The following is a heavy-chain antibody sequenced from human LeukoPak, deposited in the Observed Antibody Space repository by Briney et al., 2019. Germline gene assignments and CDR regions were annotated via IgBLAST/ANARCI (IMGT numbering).Heavy chain of an antibody. CDR1: GFTFSGYA. V-gene: IGHV3-23*01. CDR3: ARVSRSWYREDL. CDR2: ISGSGGST. J-gene: IGHJ1*01. D-gene: IGHD6-13*01. Sequence: PGGSLRLSCAASGFTFSGYAMSWVRQAPGKGLEWVSAISGSGGSTYYADSVKGRFTISRDNSKNTLYLQMNTLRAEDTAVYYCARVSRSWYREDLWGQSTLVTLSS.